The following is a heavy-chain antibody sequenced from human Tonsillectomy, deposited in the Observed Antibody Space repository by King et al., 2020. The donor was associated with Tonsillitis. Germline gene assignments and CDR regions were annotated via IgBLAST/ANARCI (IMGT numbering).Heavy chain of an antibody. Sequence: VQLQESGPGLVKPSETLSLTCTVSGYSISSGYYWGWIRQPPGKGLEWIGRSYHSGSTYYNPSLKSRVAISVDTSKNQFSLKLSSVTAADTAVYYCAREASAGRKYFDYWGQGTLVTVSS. CDR1: GYSISSGYY. CDR3: AREASAGRKYFDY. D-gene: IGHD6-13*01. J-gene: IGHJ4*02. CDR2: SYHSGST. V-gene: IGHV4-38-2*02.